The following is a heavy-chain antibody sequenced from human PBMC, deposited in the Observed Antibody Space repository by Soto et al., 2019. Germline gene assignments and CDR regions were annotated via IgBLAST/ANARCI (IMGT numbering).Heavy chain of an antibody. Sequence: ASVKVSCKASGYTFTSYAMHWVRQAPGQRLEWMGWINAGNGNTKYSQKFQGRVTITRDTSASTAYMELSSLRSEDTAVYYCATWGLRHSSSSCPHDYWGQGTLVTVSS. CDR3: ATWGLRHSSSSCPHDY. V-gene: IGHV1-3*01. D-gene: IGHD6-6*01. CDR2: INAGNGNT. CDR1: GYTFTSYA. J-gene: IGHJ4*02.